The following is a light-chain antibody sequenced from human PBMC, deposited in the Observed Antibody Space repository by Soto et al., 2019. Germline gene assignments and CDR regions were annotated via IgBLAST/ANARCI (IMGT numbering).Light chain of an antibody. Sequence: LTQSPATLSLSPGERATLSCTASQGISSYIAWYQQKPGHPPRLLMFDASRRVAGIPPRFSGGGFGREFTLTISSLQPDDFATYYCQQYNSYSPLYTFGQGTKLEIK. CDR2: DAS. CDR3: QQYNSYSPLYT. J-gene: IGKJ2*01. CDR1: QGISSY. V-gene: IGKV3-11*02.